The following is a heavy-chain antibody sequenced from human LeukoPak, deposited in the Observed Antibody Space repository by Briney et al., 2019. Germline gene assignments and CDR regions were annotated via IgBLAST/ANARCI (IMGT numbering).Heavy chain of an antibody. CDR1: GYSFSSYG. D-gene: IGHD6-19*01. CDR3: ARDQTWDSSGWYEDY. CDR2: ISVYNGNT. J-gene: IGHJ4*02. Sequence: ASVKVSCKASGYSFSSYGISWVRQAPGEGLEWMGWISVYNGNTNYAQKVQGRVTMTTDTSTSTAYMELRSLRSGDTAVYYCARDQTWDSSGWYEDYWGQGTLVTVSS. V-gene: IGHV1-18*01.